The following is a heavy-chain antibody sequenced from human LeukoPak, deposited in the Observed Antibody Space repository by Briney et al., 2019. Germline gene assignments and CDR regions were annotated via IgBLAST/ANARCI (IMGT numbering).Heavy chain of an antibody. J-gene: IGHJ6*02. CDR2: IYYSGST. V-gene: IGHV4-31*03. CDR3: ARDSHYYYYGMDV. Sequence: PSQTLSLTCTVSGGSISSGGYYWSWIRQRPGKGLEWIGYIYYSGSTYYNPSLKSRVTISVDTSKNQFSLKLSSVTAADTAVYYCARDSHYYYYGMDVWGQGTTVTVSS. CDR1: GGSISSGGYY.